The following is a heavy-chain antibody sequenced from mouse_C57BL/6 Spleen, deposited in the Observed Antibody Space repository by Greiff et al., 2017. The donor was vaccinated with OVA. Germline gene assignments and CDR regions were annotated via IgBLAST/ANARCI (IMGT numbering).Heavy chain of an antibody. CDR1: GYTFTSYW. CDR3: AINDYDVGSLFAY. D-gene: IGHD2-4*01. CDR2: ITPSDSDT. J-gene: IGHJ3*01. V-gene: IGHV1-74*01. Sequence: VQLQQPGAELVKPGASVTVSCKASGYTFTSYWMPWVKQRPGQGLEWIGRITPSDSDTNYTHKFKGKATLTVAKSSSTAYMKIISPTSEDSAVYYCAINDYDVGSLFAYWGQGTLVTVSA.